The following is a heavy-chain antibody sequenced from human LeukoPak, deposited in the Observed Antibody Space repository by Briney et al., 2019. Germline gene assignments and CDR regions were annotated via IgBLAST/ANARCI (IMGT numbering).Heavy chain of an antibody. CDR2: ISRSGSTI. J-gene: IGHJ4*02. Sequence: PGGSLRLSCAASGFTFSSYEMNWVRQAPGKGLELVSYISRSGSTIYHADSVKGRFTISRDNAKNSLYLPMNTLRAEDTAVYYCARDSDRNLDYWGQGTLVTVSS. V-gene: IGHV3-48*03. D-gene: IGHD1-14*01. CDR1: GFTFSSYE. CDR3: ARDSDRNLDY.